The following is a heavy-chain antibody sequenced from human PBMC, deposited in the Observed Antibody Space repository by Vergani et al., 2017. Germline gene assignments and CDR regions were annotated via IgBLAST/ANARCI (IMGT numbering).Heavy chain of an antibody. J-gene: IGHJ4*02. Sequence: QVQLVQSGAEVKKPGASVKVSCKGSGYTLTELSMHWVRQAPGKGLEWMGGFDPEDGETIYAQKFQGRVTITADKSTSTAYMELSSLRSEDTAVYYCARSGDRAAGTDWGQGTLVTVSS. CDR3: ARSGDRAAGTD. CDR2: FDPEDGET. D-gene: IGHD6-13*01. CDR1: GYTLTELS. V-gene: IGHV1-24*01.